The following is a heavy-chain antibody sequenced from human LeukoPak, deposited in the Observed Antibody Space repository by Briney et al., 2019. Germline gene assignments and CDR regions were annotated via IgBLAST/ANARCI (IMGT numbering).Heavy chain of an antibody. CDR2: ISYDGSNK. D-gene: IGHD6-19*01. Sequence: GGSVRLSCAASGFTFSSYAMHWVRQAPGKGLEGVEVISYDGSNKYYAESVQGRFTISRDNSTNTLYLHMNSLRAEDTAVYYCARVSKQWLASDYWGQGTLVTVSS. CDR1: GFTFSSYA. V-gene: IGHV3-30*04. J-gene: IGHJ4*02. CDR3: ARVSKQWLASDY.